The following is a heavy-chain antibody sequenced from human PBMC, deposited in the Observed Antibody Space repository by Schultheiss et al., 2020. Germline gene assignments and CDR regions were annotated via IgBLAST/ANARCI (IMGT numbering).Heavy chain of an antibody. CDR2: INSDGSST. Sequence: GGSLRLSCAASGFTFSSYAMSWVRQAPGKGLVWVSRINSDGSSTSYADSVKGRFTISRDNAKNTLYLQMNSLKTEDTAVYYCTTVGRDYSSSWYHYFDYWGQGTLVTVSS. J-gene: IGHJ4*02. CDR1: GFTFSSYA. D-gene: IGHD6-13*01. V-gene: IGHV3-74*01. CDR3: TTVGRDYSSSWYHYFDY.